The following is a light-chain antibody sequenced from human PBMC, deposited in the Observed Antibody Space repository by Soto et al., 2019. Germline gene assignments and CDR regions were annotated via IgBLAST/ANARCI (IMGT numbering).Light chain of an antibody. CDR2: EGS. J-gene: IGLJ2*01. Sequence: QSALTQPASVSGSPGQSITISCTRTSSDVGSYNLLSWYQQHPGKAPKLMIYEGSKRPSGVSNRFSGSKSGNTASLTISGLQAEDEADYYCCSYAGSSTYVVFGGGTKLTVL. CDR3: CSYAGSSTYVV. CDR1: SSDVGSYNL. V-gene: IGLV2-23*01.